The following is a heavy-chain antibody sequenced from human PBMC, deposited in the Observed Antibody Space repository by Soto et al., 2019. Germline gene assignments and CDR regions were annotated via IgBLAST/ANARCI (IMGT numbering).Heavy chain of an antibody. Sequence: QVQLVESGGGVVQPGRSLRLSCVDSGSKFKTYGMHWVRQAPGKGLEWVAVISYDGSNTYYTDSVKGRFTISRDNSKNTLYLQMSSLREVDTAVYYCAIDLGEWGHGKLVTVTS. CDR2: ISYDGSNT. CDR3: AIDLGE. J-gene: IGHJ4*01. CDR1: GSKFKTYG. V-gene: IGHV3-30*03.